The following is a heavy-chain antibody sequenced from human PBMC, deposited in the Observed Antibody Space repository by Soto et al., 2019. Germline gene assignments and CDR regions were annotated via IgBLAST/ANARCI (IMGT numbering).Heavy chain of an antibody. D-gene: IGHD3-10*01. J-gene: IGHJ5*02. CDR2: ISAYNGNT. Sequence: GSSGKVSCKASGYTFTSYGISWVRQAPGQGLEWMGWISAYNGNTNYAQKLQGRVTMTTDTSTSTAYMELRSLRSDDTAVYYCARITYYGPNNWFDPWGQGTLVTVSS. V-gene: IGHV1-18*01. CDR1: GYTFTSYG. CDR3: ARITYYGPNNWFDP.